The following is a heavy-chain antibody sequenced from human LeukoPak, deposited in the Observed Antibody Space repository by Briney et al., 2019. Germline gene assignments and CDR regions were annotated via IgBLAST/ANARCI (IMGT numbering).Heavy chain of an antibody. D-gene: IGHD5-18*01. CDR2: IYSSGST. CDR1: GGSINNYY. Sequence: PSETLSLTCTVSGGSINNYYWSWIRQPPGKGLEWIGSIYSSGSTNYSPSLKSRVIISVDTSKSQFSLKLSSLTAADTAMYYCARHGANGHSYGAYLDYWGQGTLVTVSS. CDR3: ARHGANGHSYGAYLDY. V-gene: IGHV4-59*08. J-gene: IGHJ4*02.